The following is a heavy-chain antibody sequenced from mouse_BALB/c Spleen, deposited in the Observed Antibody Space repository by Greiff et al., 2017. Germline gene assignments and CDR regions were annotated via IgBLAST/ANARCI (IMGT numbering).Heavy chain of an antibody. D-gene: IGHD4-1*01. CDR3: ARESNWDGRDYFDY. CDR2: IRNKANGYTT. V-gene: IGHV7-3*02. Sequence: DVKLVESGGGLVQPGGSLRLSCATSGFTFTDYYMSWVRQPPGKALEWLGFIRNKANGYTTEYSASVKGRFTISRDNSQSILYLQMNTLRAEDSATYYCARESNWDGRDYFDYWGQGTTLTVSS. CDR1: GFTFTDYY. J-gene: IGHJ2*01.